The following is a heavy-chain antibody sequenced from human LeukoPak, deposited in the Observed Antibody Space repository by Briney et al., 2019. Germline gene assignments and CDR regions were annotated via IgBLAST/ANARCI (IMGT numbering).Heavy chain of an antibody. CDR2: IVVGSGNT. V-gene: IGHV1-58*02. J-gene: IGHJ6*03. D-gene: IGHD3-9*01. Sequence: SVKVSCKASGFTFTSSAMQWVRHARGQRLGWIGWIVVGSGNTNYAQKFQETVNITRDMCTSTAYMELSSLRSEDTAVYYCAADFFDILTGSTDRPYYYYMDVWGKGTTVTVSS. CDR3: AADFFDILTGSTDRPYYYYMDV. CDR1: GFTFTSSA.